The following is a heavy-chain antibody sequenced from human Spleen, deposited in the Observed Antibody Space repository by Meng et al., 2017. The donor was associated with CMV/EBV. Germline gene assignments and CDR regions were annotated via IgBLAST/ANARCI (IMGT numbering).Heavy chain of an antibody. D-gene: IGHD1-26*01. CDR2: TYYRSNWQY. J-gene: IGHJ4*02. Sequence: LHLAVQELWHPSQNLSLTWAITWDSFASDVAAWNWVRNSPLRVLGWLGRTYYRSNWQYAYAASVKGRITINPDTSKNQFSLLLNSVTPEDTAVYYCARYPEYSYSILDHWVQGTLVTVSS. CDR3: ARYPEYSYSILDH. V-gene: IGHV6-1*01. CDR1: WDSFASDVAA.